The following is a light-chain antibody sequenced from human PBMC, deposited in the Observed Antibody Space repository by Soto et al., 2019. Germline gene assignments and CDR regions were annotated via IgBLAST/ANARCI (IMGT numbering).Light chain of an antibody. J-gene: IGKJ1*01. CDR3: QQYNNWPPWT. CDR1: QSVSSN. Sequence: IVMMYSQGTLSVSPGESATLSCRASQSVSSNLAWYQQKPGQAPRLLIYGASTRATGIPARFSGSGSGTEFTLTISSLQSEDFAVYYCQQYNNWPPWTFGQGTKVDIK. V-gene: IGKV3-15*01. CDR2: GAS.